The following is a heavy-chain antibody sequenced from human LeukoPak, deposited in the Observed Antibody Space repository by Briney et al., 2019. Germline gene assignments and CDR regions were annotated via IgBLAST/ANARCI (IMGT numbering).Heavy chain of an antibody. CDR3: AKRGDQSHFDY. Sequence: GGSLRLSCAVSGFTFSSYAMRWVHQAPGKGLEWVSAISVSGNTYYADSVKGRFTISRDNSKNTLYLQMSSLRAEDTAVYYCAKRGDQSHFDYWCQGTLVTVSS. CDR2: ISVSGNT. J-gene: IGHJ4*02. D-gene: IGHD4-17*01. V-gene: IGHV3-23*01. CDR1: GFTFSSYA.